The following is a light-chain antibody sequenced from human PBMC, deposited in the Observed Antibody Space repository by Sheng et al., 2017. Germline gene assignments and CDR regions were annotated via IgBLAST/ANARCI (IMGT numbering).Light chain of an antibody. Sequence: QTVVTQEPSYSVSPGGTVTLTCGLTSGSVSTGYYPSWYQQTPGQAPRTLIYNTNIRSSGVPDRFSGSILGNKAALTITGAQADDESDYYCVLNMGSGISVFGGGTKLTVL. J-gene: IGLJ3*02. V-gene: IGLV8-61*01. CDR1: SGSVSTGYY. CDR2: NTN. CDR3: VLNMGSGISV.